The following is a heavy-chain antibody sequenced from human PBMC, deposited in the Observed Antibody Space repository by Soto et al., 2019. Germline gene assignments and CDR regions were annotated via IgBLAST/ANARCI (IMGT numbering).Heavy chain of an antibody. V-gene: IGHV3-48*01. J-gene: IGHJ5*02. CDR2: INGGSTSI. D-gene: IGHD2-2*01. Sequence: GGSLRLSCAASGFTFSSTSINWVRQAPGKGLEWVSYINGGSTSIYYADSVKGRFTISRDNAQNSVSLQMNSLRAEDTAVYYWARLEEYCSSTSCSNWFDPWGQGTLVTVSS. CDR3: ARLEEYCSSTSCSNWFDP. CDR1: GFTFSSTS.